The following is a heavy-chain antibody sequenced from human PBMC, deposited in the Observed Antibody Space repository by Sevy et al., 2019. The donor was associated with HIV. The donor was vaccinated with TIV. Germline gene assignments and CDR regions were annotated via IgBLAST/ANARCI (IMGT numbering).Heavy chain of an antibody. CDR3: AKAVGGGWSLFDY. CDR1: GFTFDDYT. Sequence: GGSLRLSCVASGFTFDDYTMHWVRQAPGKGLEWLSLITWDGGSTYYADSVKGRFTISRDNSKNSLYLQMNSLRTEDTTLYYCAKAVGGGWSLFDYWGQGTLVTVSS. V-gene: IGHV3-43*01. D-gene: IGHD6-19*01. CDR2: ITWDGGST. J-gene: IGHJ4*02.